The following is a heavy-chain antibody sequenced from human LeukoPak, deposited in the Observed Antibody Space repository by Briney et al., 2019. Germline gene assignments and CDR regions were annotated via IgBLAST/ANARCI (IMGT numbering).Heavy chain of an antibody. D-gene: IGHD1-14*01. J-gene: IGHJ5*02. V-gene: IGHV1-2*02. CDR3: ARVNRDLARRQYGFDP. Sequence: ASVKVSCKASGYTFTGCYMHWVRQAPGQGLEWMGWINPNSGGTNYAQKFQGRVTMTRDTSISTAYMELSRLRSDDTAVYYCARVNRDLARRQYGFDPWGQGTLVTVSS. CDR1: GYTFTGCY. CDR2: INPNSGGT.